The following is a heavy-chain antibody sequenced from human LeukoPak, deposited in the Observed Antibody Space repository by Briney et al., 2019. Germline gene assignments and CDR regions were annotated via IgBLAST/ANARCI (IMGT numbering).Heavy chain of an antibody. CDR1: GGSISGYY. Sequence: PSETLSLTCSVSGGSISGYYWSWIRQPPGKGLEWIGYIYYSGTTIYNPSLKSRLTISLDTSKNQFSLNLSSVTAADTAVYYCARITYYYDSGGYSYYFDYWGQGTLVTVSS. CDR3: ARITYYYDSGGYSYYFDY. CDR2: IYYSGTT. J-gene: IGHJ4*02. D-gene: IGHD3-22*01. V-gene: IGHV4-59*08.